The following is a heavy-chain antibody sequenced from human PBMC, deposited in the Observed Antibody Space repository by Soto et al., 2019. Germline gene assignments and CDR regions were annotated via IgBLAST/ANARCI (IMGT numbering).Heavy chain of an antibody. CDR2: INHSGTT. CDR3: ARDLVTMVRGVTVYYYYGMDV. J-gene: IGHJ6*02. D-gene: IGHD3-10*01. CDR1: GGSFSGYY. V-gene: IGHV4-34*01. Sequence: SETLSLTCAVYGGSFSGYYWSWIRQPPGRGLEWIGEINHSGTTNYNPSLKSRVTISVDTSKNQFSLKLSSVTAADTAVYYCARDLVTMVRGVTVYYYYGMDVWGQGTTVTVSS.